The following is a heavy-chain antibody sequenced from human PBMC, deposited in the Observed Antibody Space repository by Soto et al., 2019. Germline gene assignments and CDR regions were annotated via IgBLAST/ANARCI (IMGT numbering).Heavy chain of an antibody. V-gene: IGHV4-4*02. Sequence: QVQLQESGPGLVKPSGTLSLTCAVSGGSISSSNWWTWVRQPPGKGLEWIGEIYHTGNTNYNPSLKSRVTISVDKSQNQFSLKVTSVPAADTVMYYCARGSGSYEYWGQGTLVTVSS. D-gene: IGHD3-10*01. CDR1: GGSISSSNW. CDR2: IYHTGNT. J-gene: IGHJ4*02. CDR3: ARGSGSYEY.